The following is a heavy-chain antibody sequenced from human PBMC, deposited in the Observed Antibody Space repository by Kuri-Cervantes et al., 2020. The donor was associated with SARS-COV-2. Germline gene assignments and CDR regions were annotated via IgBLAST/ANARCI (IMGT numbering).Heavy chain of an antibody. CDR2: ISGSGGST. Sequence: GGSLRLSCAASGFTFSSYAMSWVRQAPGKGLEWVSAISGSGGSTYYADSVKGRFTISRDNSKNTLYLQMNSLRAEDTAVYYCAKCMDYYDSSGYSPGAFDIWGQGTRVTGSS. CDR1: GFTFSSYA. V-gene: IGHV3-23*01. CDR3: AKCMDYYDSSGYSPGAFDI. J-gene: IGHJ3*02. D-gene: IGHD3-22*01.